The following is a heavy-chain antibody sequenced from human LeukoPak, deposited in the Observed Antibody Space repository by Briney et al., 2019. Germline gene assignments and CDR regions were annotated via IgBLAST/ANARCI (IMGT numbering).Heavy chain of an antibody. D-gene: IGHD1-14*01. Sequence: GGSLRLSCTASEFSFSTFWMTWVRQAPGKGLEWVANIKQDKTEKDYVDSVKGRFTISRDNAKNSLYLQMNSLRNEDTAVYYCAREGNRRAFDIWGQGTMVTASS. CDR2: IKQDKTEK. CDR1: EFSFSTFW. V-gene: IGHV3-7*01. J-gene: IGHJ3*02. CDR3: AREGNRRAFDI.